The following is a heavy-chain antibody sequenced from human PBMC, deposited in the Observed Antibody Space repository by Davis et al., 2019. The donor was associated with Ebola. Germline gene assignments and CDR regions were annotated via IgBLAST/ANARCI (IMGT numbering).Heavy chain of an antibody. V-gene: IGHV4-39*01. CDR1: GGSISSSSYY. J-gene: IGHJ4*02. D-gene: IGHD5-18*01. Sequence: MPSETLSLTCTVSGGSISSSSYYWGWIRQPPGKGLEWIGSIYYSGSTYYNPSLKSRVTISVDTSKNQFSLKLSSVTAADTAVYYCARSVDTPVVPYFDYWGQGALVTVSS. CDR2: IYYSGST. CDR3: ARSVDTPVVPYFDY.